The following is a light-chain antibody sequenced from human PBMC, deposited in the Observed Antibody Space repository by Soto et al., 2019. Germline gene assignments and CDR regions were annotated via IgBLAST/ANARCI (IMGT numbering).Light chain of an antibody. CDR1: SSDVGSYNL. V-gene: IGLV2-23*01. CDR2: EGT. J-gene: IGLJ1*01. CDR3: FSYAGHSVYV. Sequence: QSVLTQPASVSGSPGQSITISCTGTSSDVGSYNLVSWFQQLPGKVPKLIIYEGTKRPSGVSDRFSGSKSGYTASLTISGLQAEDAADYYCFSYAGHSVYVFGNGTKVTVL.